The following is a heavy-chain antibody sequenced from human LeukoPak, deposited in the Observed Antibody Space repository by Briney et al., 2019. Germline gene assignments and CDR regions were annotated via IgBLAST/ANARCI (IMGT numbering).Heavy chain of an antibody. CDR2: VYSSGRT. Sequence: SETLSLTCTVSGGSISNYYWSWIRQPAGKGLEWIGRVYSSGRTNYNPSLKSRVTMSVDTSKNQFSLKLSSVTAADTAVYYCARGWSTSLTVRSRAYSSSSSWFDPWGQGTLVTVSS. CDR1: GGSISNYY. V-gene: IGHV4-4*07. J-gene: IGHJ5*02. CDR3: ARGWSTSLTVRSRAYSSSSSWFDP. D-gene: IGHD6-6*01.